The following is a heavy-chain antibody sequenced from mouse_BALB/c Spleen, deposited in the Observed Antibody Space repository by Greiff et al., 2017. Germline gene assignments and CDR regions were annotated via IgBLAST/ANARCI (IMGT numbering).Heavy chain of an antibody. Sequence: VQLQQSGAELVRPGTSVKVSCKASGYAFTNYLIEWVKQRPGQGLEWIGVINPGSGGTNYNEKFKGKATLTADKSSSTAYMQLSSLTSDDSAVYFCLANSDYWGQGTTLTVSS. D-gene: IGHD1-1*01. CDR3: LANSDY. CDR2: INPGSGGT. J-gene: IGHJ2*01. V-gene: IGHV1-54*01. CDR1: GYAFTNYL.